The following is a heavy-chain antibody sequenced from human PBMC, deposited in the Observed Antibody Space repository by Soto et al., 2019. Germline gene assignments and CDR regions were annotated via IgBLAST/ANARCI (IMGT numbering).Heavy chain of an antibody. V-gene: IGHV2-5*02. CDR1: GFSLSTSGVG. CDR2: IYWDDDK. CDR3: AHRPSYCSGGSCYSGFDY. Sequence: QITLKESGPTLVKPTQTLTLTCTFSGFSLSTSGVGVGWIRQPPGKALEWLALIYWDDDKRYSPSLKSRLTITKDSSKNQVVLTMTNMDPVDTATYYCAHRPSYCSGGSCYSGFDYWGQGTLVTVSS. D-gene: IGHD2-15*01. J-gene: IGHJ4*02.